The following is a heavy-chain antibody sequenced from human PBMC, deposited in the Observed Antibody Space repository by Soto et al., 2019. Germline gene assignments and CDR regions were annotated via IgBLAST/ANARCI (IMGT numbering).Heavy chain of an antibody. Sequence: ASVKVSCKASGYTFTSYDINWVRQATGQGLEWMGWMNPNSGNTGYAQKFQGRVTMTRNTSISTAYMELSSLRSEETAVYYCARGLAVLRYFDWFHWFDPWGQGALVTVSS. CDR2: MNPNSGNT. CDR1: GYTFTSYD. J-gene: IGHJ5*02. V-gene: IGHV1-8*01. CDR3: ARGLAVLRYFDWFHWFDP. D-gene: IGHD3-9*01.